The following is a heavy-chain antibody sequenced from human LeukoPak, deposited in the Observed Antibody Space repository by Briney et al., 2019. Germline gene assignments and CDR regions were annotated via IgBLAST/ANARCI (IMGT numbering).Heavy chain of an antibody. J-gene: IGHJ4*02. CDR2: ISSSGSTI. CDR3: ASYGDYVSYFEY. Sequence: GGSLRLSCAASGFTFSSYEINWVRQAPGKGLEWVSYISSSGSTIYYADSVKGRFTISRDNAKKSPYLQMNSLRAEDTAVYYCASYGDYVSYFEYWGQGTLVTVSS. V-gene: IGHV3-48*03. CDR1: GFTFSSYE. D-gene: IGHD4-17*01.